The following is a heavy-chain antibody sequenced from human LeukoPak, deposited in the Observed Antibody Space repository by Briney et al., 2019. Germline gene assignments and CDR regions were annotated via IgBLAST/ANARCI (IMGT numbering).Heavy chain of an antibody. CDR1: GFTFSSYA. CDR2: ISGSGGST. D-gene: IGHD3-3*01. CDR3: ARGRVGVTIFGVVIDLAAFDI. Sequence: GGSLRLSCAASGFTFSSYAMSWVRQAPGKGLEWVSAISGSGGSTYYADSVKGRFTISRDNSKNTLYLQMNSLRAEDTAVYYCARGRVGVTIFGVVIDLAAFDIWGQGTMVTVSS. V-gene: IGHV3-23*01. J-gene: IGHJ3*02.